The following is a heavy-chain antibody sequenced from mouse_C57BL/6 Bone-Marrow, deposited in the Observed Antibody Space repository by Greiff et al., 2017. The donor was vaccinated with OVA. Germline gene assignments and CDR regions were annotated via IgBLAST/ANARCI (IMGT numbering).Heavy chain of an antibody. CDR1: GFTFSSYG. J-gene: IGHJ2*01. V-gene: IGHV5-6*01. CDR2: LSSGGSYT. Sequence: EVMLVESGGDLVKPGGSLKLSCAASGFTFSSYGMSWVRQTPDKRLEWVATLSSGGSYTYYPDSVKGRFTISRDNAKNTLYLQMSSLKSEDTAMYYCARHGDYGSFFDYWGQGTTLTVSS. D-gene: IGHD1-1*01. CDR3: ARHGDYGSFFDY.